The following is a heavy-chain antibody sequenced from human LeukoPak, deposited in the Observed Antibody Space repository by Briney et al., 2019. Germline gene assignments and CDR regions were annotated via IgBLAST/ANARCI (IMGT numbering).Heavy chain of an antibody. CDR1: GFTFSSYA. V-gene: IGHV3-48*01. CDR3: ARRITISGVGYYMDV. CDR2: ISSSGNSK. J-gene: IGHJ6*03. D-gene: IGHD3-3*01. Sequence: GGSLRLSCAASGFTFSSYAMSWVRQAPGKGLEWISYISSSGNSKYYADSVKGRFTVSRDNVWKSLYLQMDSLRAEDTAVYYCARRITISGVGYYMDVWGKGTTVTVSS.